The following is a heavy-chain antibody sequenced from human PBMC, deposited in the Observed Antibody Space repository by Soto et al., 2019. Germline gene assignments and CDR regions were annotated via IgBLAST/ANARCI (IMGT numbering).Heavy chain of an antibody. V-gene: IGHV4-30-2*06. CDR2: IYHSGTT. D-gene: IGHD3-10*01. CDR1: GGSVTSGVHS. Sequence: QLQLQESGSGLVKPSQTLSLTCTVSGGSVTSGVHSWNWIRLSPERGLEWIGCIYHSGTTYYNPSLRTRSTMSVDTSTDQFSVRLSSVSAAATTISYCARDRTARGRVEPWGQGTLVIVSS. J-gene: IGHJ5*02. CDR3: ARDRTARGRVEP.